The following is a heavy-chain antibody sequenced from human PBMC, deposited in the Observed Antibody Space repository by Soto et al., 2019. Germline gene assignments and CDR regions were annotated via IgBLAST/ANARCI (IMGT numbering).Heavy chain of an antibody. CDR2: ISYGGSNK. CDR1: GFTFSAYP. Sequence: QVQLVESGGGVVQPGRSLRLSCTASGFTFSAYPMHWVRQAPGKGLEWVAFISYGGSNKYYADSVKGRFTISRDNSKNTLYLQMNSLRAEDTAVYYCARGISSGYGMDVWGQGTTVTVSS. D-gene: IGHD3-22*01. J-gene: IGHJ6*02. V-gene: IGHV3-30-3*01. CDR3: ARGISSGYGMDV.